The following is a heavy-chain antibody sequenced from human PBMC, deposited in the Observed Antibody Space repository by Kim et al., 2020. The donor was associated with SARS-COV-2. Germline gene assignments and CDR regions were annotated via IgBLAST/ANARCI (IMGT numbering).Heavy chain of an antibody. V-gene: IGHV3-23*01. D-gene: IGHD3-22*01. CDR3: TAWLEEQFDN. Sequence: NTDSVKGRFTNSRDNSKSTLYLQMNSLRAEDTAVDYCTAWLEEQFDNWGQGTLVTVSS. J-gene: IGHJ4*02.